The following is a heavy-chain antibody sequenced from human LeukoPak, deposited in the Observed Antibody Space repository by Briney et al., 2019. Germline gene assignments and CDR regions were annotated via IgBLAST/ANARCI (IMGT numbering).Heavy chain of an antibody. J-gene: IGHJ4*02. D-gene: IGHD4-23*01. CDR3: ARVGFGNTPHPIDY. Sequence: SETLSLTCTVSGGSISSYYWSWIRQPPGKGLEWIGYIYYTGSTNYSPSLKSRVTISVDTSKNQFSLELTSVTAADTAVYYCARVGFGNTPHPIDYWGQGTLVTVSS. V-gene: IGHV4-59*01. CDR1: GGSISSYY. CDR2: IYYTGST.